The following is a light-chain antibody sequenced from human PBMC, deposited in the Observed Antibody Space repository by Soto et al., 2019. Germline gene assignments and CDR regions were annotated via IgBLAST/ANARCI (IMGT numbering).Light chain of an antibody. CDR1: QSVIGNY. V-gene: IGKV3-20*01. Sequence: EIVLTQSPGTLSLSPGERATLSCRASQSVIGNYLAWYQQKPGQAPRLLIYSAFNRATGIPDRFSGSGSRTDFTLTISRLEPEDFAVYYCQQYGSSPLTFGPGTKVDIK. CDR2: SAF. J-gene: IGKJ1*01. CDR3: QQYGSSPLT.